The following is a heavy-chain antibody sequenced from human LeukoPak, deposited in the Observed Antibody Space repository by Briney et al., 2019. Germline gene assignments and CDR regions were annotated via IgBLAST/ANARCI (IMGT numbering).Heavy chain of an antibody. CDR1: GGSISSYY. Sequence: SETLSLTCTVSGGSISSYYWSWIRQPPGKGLEWIGYIYYSGSTNYNPSLKSRVTISVDTSKNQFSLKLSSVTAADTAVYYCARARDYGDYVDCWGQGTLVTVSS. CDR3: ARARDYGDYVDC. V-gene: IGHV4-59*01. CDR2: IYYSGST. D-gene: IGHD4-17*01. J-gene: IGHJ4*02.